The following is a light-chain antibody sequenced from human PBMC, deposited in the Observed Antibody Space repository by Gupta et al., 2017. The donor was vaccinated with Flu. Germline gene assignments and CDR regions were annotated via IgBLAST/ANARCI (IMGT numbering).Light chain of an antibody. CDR2: EDN. J-gene: IGLJ2*01. Sequence: FMLPRPHSVSKSPGRTFTISCTRSSGSIDTNYVQWYQQRPDSSPTIVIYEDNLRPSVVPDRFSGSIDTSSNSASLTISGLKTEDEADYFCQSYDSFNRYVVFGGGTKLTVL. V-gene: IGLV6-57*01. CDR3: QSYDSFNRYVV. CDR1: SGSIDTNY.